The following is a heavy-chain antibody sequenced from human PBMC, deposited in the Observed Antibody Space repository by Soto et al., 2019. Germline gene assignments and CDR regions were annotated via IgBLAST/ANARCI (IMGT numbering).Heavy chain of an antibody. V-gene: IGHV4-59*11. J-gene: IGHJ6*03. Sequence: QVQLQESGPGLVKPSETLSLTCTVSGDSISSHYWSWIRQPPGKGLEWIGYIYYSGNTNYNPPLKSRVTISLDTSKTQFSLKLSSVTAADTAVYYCARTYFDFWSGSNYCYMDVWGKGSTVTVSS. CDR1: GDSISSHY. CDR2: IYYSGNT. CDR3: ARTYFDFWSGSNYCYMDV. D-gene: IGHD3-3*01.